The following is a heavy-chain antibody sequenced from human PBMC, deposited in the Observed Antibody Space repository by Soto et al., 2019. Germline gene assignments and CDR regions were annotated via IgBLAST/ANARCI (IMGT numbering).Heavy chain of an antibody. CDR3: ARELVVNRSGFSYFGMDV. CDR1: GFSFSTYA. J-gene: IGHJ6*02. CDR2: IWHDGSNK. V-gene: IGHV3-33*01. D-gene: IGHD2-15*01. Sequence: QVQLVNSGGGVVQPGTSLRLSCAASGFSFSTYAMHWVRQAPGKGLEWMAVIWHDGSNKYHADSVKGRFTISRDNSKNTLYLQMDSLRAEDTAVYYCARELVVNRSGFSYFGMDVWGQGTTVTVSS.